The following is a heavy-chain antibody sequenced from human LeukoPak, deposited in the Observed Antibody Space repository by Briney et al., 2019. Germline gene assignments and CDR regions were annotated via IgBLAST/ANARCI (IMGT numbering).Heavy chain of an antibody. CDR2: TIPIFGTA. V-gene: IGHV1-69*06. CDR1: GGTFSSYA. Sequence: SVKVSCKASGGTFSSYAISWVRQAPGQGLEWMGGTIPIFGTANYAQKFQGRVTITADKSASTAYMELSSLRSEDTAVYYCASVGASYYYYMDVWGKGTTVTVSS. D-gene: IGHD1-26*01. J-gene: IGHJ6*03. CDR3: ASVGASYYYYMDV.